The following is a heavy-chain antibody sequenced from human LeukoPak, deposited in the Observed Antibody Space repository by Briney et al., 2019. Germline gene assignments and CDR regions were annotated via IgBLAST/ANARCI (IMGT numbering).Heavy chain of an antibody. CDR2: IYYSGST. V-gene: IGHV4-61*05. Sequence: SETLSLTCAVSAGSITSTIYYWSWTRQPPGKGLEWIGYIYYSGSTNYNPSLKSRVTISVDTSKNQFSLKLSSVTAADTAVYYCARLLLGATTGWFDPWGQGTLVTVSS. CDR1: AGSITSTIYY. D-gene: IGHD1-26*01. J-gene: IGHJ5*02. CDR3: ARLLLGATTGWFDP.